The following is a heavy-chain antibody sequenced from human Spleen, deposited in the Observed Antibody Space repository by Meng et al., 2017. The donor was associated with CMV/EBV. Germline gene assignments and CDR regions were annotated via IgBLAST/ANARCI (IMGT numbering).Heavy chain of an antibody. CDR2: MNPNSGNT. CDR3: AARNRNQGFDY. Sequence: ASVKVSCKASGYTFTSYDISWMRQATGQGLEWMGWMNPNSGNTGYAQKFQGRVTITRNTSISTAYMELSGLRSEDTAVYYCAARNRNQGFDYWGQGTLVTVSS. J-gene: IGHJ4*02. D-gene: IGHD1-14*01. CDR1: GYTFTSYD. V-gene: IGHV1-8*03.